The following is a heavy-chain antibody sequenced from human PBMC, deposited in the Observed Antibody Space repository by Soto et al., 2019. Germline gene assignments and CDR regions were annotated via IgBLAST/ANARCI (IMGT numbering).Heavy chain of an antibody. CDR2: INHSGST. D-gene: IGHD6-19*01. Sequence: SETLSLTCAVYGGSFSGYYWSWIRQPPGKGLEWIGEINHSGSTNYNPSLKSRVTISVDTSRNQFSLKVTSVTAADTAIYFCAKLNTGDWYGVDYWGQGTLVTAPQ. CDR3: AKLNTGDWYGVDY. V-gene: IGHV4-34*01. CDR1: GGSFSGYY. J-gene: IGHJ4*02.